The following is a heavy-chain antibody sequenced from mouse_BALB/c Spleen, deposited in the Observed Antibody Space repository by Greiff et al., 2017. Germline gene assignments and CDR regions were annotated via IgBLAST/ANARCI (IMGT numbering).Heavy chain of an antibody. D-gene: IGHD2-4*01. J-gene: IGHJ2*01. CDR2: IYPYNGGT. CDR1: GYTFTNYN. Sequence: EVQLQQSGPELVKPGASVKISCKASGYTFTNYNMHWVKQSHGKSLEWIGYIYPYNGGTGYNQKFKSKATLTVDNSSSTAYMELRSLTSEDSAVYYCASYYDYYFDYWGQGTTLTVSS. V-gene: IGHV1S29*02. CDR3: ASYYDYYFDY.